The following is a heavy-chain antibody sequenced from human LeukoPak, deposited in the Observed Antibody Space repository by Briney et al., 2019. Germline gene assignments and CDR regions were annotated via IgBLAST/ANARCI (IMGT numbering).Heavy chain of an antibody. J-gene: IGHJ3*01. Sequence: PGGSLRLSCAASGYSFTTYWIGWVRQMPGKGRDGMGNIYPSDSYTMYSRSFQGQLAVSANKTSSTVYLKWYSLKASDTAVYDCARVDRADCVGPRCSSGSGALDLWGQGTMVTVSS. D-gene: IGHD2-21*01. CDR2: IYPSDSYT. CDR3: ARVDRADCVGPRCSSGSGALDL. CDR1: GYSFTTYW. V-gene: IGHV5-51*01.